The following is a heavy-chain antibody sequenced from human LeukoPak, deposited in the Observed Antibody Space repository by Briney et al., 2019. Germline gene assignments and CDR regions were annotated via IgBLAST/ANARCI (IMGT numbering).Heavy chain of an antibody. CDR1: GGSISSGGYY. CDR2: IYYSGST. V-gene: IGHV4-31*01. Sequence: SQTLSLTCTVSGGSISSGGYYWSWIRQHPGKGLEWIGYIYYSGSTYYNPSLKSQVTISVDTSKNQFSLKLSSVTAADTAVYYCARGLGYCSSTSCSGTGTTVDYWGQGTLVTVSS. J-gene: IGHJ4*02. D-gene: IGHD2-2*01. CDR3: ARGLGYCSSTSCSGTGTTVDY.